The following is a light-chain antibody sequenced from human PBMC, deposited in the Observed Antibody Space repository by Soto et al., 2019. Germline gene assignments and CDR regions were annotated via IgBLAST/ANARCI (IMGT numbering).Light chain of an antibody. Sequence: QSALTQPASVSGSPGQSITISCTGTSSDVGGYNYVSWYQQQSGKAPKLMIHEVSNRPSGVSNRFSGSKSGNTASLTISGLQAEDEADYYCSSYTSSRAYVFXLGTKGTVL. CDR1: SSDVGGYNY. CDR3: SSYTSSRAYV. J-gene: IGLJ1*01. V-gene: IGLV2-14*01. CDR2: EVS.